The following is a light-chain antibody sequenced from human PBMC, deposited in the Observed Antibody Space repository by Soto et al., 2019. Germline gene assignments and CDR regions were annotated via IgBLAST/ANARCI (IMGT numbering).Light chain of an antibody. CDR2: DSS. Sequence: DIQMTQSPSTLSASVGDRVTITCRASQSISSWLAWYQQKPGRAPKLLIYDSSSLESGVPSRFSGSGSGTDFTLTISSLEPEDFAIYYCQQYNSYSFGQGTKVDIK. CDR3: QQYNSYS. J-gene: IGKJ1*01. CDR1: QSISSW. V-gene: IGKV1-5*01.